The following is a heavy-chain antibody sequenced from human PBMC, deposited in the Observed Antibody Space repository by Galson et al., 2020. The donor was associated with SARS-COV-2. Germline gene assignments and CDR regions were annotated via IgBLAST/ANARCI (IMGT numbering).Heavy chain of an antibody. D-gene: IGHD2-2*01. Sequence: ASVKVSCKASGYTFTGYYMHWVRQAPGQGLEWMGWINPNSGGTNYAQKFQGRVTMTRDTSISTAYMELSRLRSDDTAVYYCARGGIVVVPAAIEVYYYYGMDVWGQGTTATVSS. J-gene: IGHJ6*02. CDR2: INPNSGGT. CDR3: ARGGIVVVPAAIEVYYYYGMDV. CDR1: GYTFTGYY. V-gene: IGHV1-2*02.